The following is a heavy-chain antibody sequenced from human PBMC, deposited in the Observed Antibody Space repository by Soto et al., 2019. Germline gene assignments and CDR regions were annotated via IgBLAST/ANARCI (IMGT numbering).Heavy chain of an antibody. V-gene: IGHV4-34*01. J-gene: IGHJ4*02. CDR3: ARLAAAGPHY. D-gene: IGHD6-13*01. CDR1: GGSFSGYY. Sequence: QVQLQQWGAGLLKPSETLSLTCAVYGGSFSGYYWSWIRQPPGKGLEWIGEINHSGSTNYNPSLKSRVTISVDTSKNQVSLKLSSVTAADTAVYYCARLAAAGPHYWGQGTLGTVSS. CDR2: INHSGST.